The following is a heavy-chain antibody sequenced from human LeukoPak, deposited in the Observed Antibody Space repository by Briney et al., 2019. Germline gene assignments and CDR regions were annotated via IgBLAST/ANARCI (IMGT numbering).Heavy chain of an antibody. CDR1: GFTFGSYW. J-gene: IGHJ4*02. V-gene: IGHV3-7*02. Sequence: GSLRLSCEGSGFTFGSYWMTWVRQAPGKGLEWVANIKEDGSEKYHVDSVKGRFTISRDNDKNSLYLQMNSLRDEDTAVYYCAVDYGGNLSDYWGQGTLVTVSS. CDR2: IKEDGSEK. CDR3: AVDYGGNLSDY. D-gene: IGHD4-23*01.